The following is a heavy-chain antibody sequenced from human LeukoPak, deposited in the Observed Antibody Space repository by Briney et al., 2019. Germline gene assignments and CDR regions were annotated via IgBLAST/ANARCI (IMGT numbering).Heavy chain of an antibody. CDR1: GFTFSSYA. CDR2: ISYDGSNK. D-gene: IGHD6-13*01. V-gene: IGHV3-30-3*01. J-gene: IGHJ4*02. CDR3: ARPPSTAAAGTPYYFDY. Sequence: GRSLRLSCAASGFTFSSYAMHWVRQAPGKGLEWVAVISYDGSNKYYADSVKGRFTISRDNSKNTPYLQMNSLRAEDTAVYYCARPPSTAAAGTPYYFDYWGQGTLVTVSS.